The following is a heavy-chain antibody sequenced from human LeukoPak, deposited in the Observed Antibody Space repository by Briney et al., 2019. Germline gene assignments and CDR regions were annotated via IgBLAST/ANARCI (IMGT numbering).Heavy chain of an antibody. V-gene: IGHV4-34*01. J-gene: IGHJ5*02. D-gene: IGHD3-3*01. CDR2: INHSGST. CDR3: ARGRAIFGVVSPWFDP. CDR1: GRSFSGYY. Sequence: PSETLSLTCAVPGRSFSGYYWTWIRQPPGKGLEWIGEINHSGSTNYNPSLKSLVTISIDTSKNQLSLNLSSVTAADTAVYYCARGRAIFGVVSPWFDPWGQGIMVTVSS.